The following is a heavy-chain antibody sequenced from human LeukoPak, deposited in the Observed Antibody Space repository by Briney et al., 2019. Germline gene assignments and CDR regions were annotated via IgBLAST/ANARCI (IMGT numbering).Heavy chain of an antibody. CDR1: GGSFSGYY. CDR3: ARGCDSSGYYYFFDY. Sequence: SETLSHTCAVYGGSFSGYYWSWVGQPPGKGLEWIGEINHSGSTNYNPSLKSRVTISVDTSKNQFSLKLSSVTAADTAVYYCARGCDSSGYYYFFDYWGQGTLVTVSS. D-gene: IGHD3-22*01. J-gene: IGHJ4*02. CDR2: INHSGST. V-gene: IGHV4-34*01.